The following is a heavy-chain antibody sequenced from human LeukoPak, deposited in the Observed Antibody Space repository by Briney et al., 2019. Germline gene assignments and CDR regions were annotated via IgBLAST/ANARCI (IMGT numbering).Heavy chain of an antibody. Sequence: GASVKVSCKASGGTFSSYAISWVRQAPGQGLEWMGIINPSGGSTSYAQKFQGRVTMTRDTSTSTVYMELSSLRSEDTAVYYCARDEYCSSTSCWPGYWGQGTLVTVSS. CDR2: INPSGGST. D-gene: IGHD2-2*01. CDR3: ARDEYCSSTSCWPGY. V-gene: IGHV1-46*03. J-gene: IGHJ4*02. CDR1: GGTFSSYA.